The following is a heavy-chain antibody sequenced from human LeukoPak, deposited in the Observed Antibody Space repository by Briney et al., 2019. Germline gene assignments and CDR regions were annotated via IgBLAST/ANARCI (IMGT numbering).Heavy chain of an antibody. V-gene: IGHV1-24*01. CDR3: ATGSLGSYYLSLDY. CDR2: FDPEDGET. CDR1: GYTLTELS. D-gene: IGHD1-26*01. J-gene: IGHJ4*02. Sequence: ASVKVSCKVSGYTLTELSMHWVRQAPGKGLEWMGGFDPEDGETICAQKFQGRVTMTEDTSTDTAYMELSSLRSEDTAVYYCATGSLGSYYLSLDYWGQGTLVTVSS.